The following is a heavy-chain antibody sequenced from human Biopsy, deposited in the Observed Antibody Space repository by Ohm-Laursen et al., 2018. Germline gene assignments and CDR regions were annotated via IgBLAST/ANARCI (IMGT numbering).Heavy chain of an antibody. CDR3: ASLEDRTFDK. V-gene: IGHV1-69*04. J-gene: IGHJ4*02. Sequence: SVKVSCKASGGTSSNFAINWVRQAPGQGLECMGRIIPLIGLTNYAQKFQGRVTITADKFTNTVYMELSSLRSEDTAVYYCASLEDRTFDKWGQGTLVTVSS. CDR2: IIPLIGLT. CDR1: GGTSSNFA.